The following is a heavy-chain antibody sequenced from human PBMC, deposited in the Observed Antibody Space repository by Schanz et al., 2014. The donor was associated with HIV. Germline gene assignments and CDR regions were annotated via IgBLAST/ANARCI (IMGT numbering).Heavy chain of an antibody. Sequence: QVQLVKSGGGVVQPGRSLSLSCAASGFTFSRDGMNWVRQAPGKGLECVAVISYDGSNEYYADSVKGRFTISRDNSKNTLYFQMNSLRAEDTAIYYCAKTSITLGMDVWGQGTTVTVSS. V-gene: IGHV3-30*18. D-gene: IGHD1-20*01. CDR2: ISYDGSNE. CDR3: AKTSITLGMDV. J-gene: IGHJ6*02. CDR1: GFTFSRDG.